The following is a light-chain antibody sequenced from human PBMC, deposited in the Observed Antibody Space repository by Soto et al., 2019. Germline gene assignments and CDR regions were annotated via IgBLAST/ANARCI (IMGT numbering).Light chain of an antibody. CDR2: GAS. CDR3: QQYGSSVYT. V-gene: IGKV3-20*01. Sequence: EIVLSQTPGTLSLSPGEGASLSCKASQSVYNNYLAWYQHKPGRSPRLLIYGASTRAAGIPDRFSGSGSGTDFTLTITRLDPEDFAIYYCQQYGSSVYTFGQGTNVEI. CDR1: QSVYNNY. J-gene: IGKJ2*01.